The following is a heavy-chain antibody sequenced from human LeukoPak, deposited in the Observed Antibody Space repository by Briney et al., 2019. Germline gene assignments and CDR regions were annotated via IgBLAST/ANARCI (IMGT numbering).Heavy chain of an antibody. CDR2: IYYSGST. CDR3: VRRSSGYYEPFDY. Sequence: SETLSLTCTVSGGSISSSSYYWGWIRQPPGKGLEWIGSIYYSGSTYYNPSLKSRVTISVDTSKNQFSLKLSSVTAADTAVYYCVRRSSGYYEPFDYWGQGTLVTVSS. J-gene: IGHJ4*02. CDR1: GGSISSSSYY. D-gene: IGHD3-22*01. V-gene: IGHV4-39*01.